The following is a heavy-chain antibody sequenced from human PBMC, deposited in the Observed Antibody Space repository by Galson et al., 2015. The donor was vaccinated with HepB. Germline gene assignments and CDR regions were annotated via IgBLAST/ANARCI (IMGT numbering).Heavy chain of an antibody. CDR2: ISSSSSYI. CDR3: ARGYGSGSYSSYFDY. J-gene: IGHJ4*02. D-gene: IGHD3-10*01. CDR1: GFTFSSYS. Sequence: SLRLSCAASGFTFSSYSVNWVRQAPGKGLEWVSSISSSSSYIYYADSVKGRFTISRDNAKNSLYLQMNSLRAEDTAVYYCARGYGSGSYSSYFDYWGQGTLVTVSS. V-gene: IGHV3-21*01.